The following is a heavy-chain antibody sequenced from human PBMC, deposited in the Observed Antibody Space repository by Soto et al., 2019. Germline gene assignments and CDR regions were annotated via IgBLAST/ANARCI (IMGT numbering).Heavy chain of an antibody. J-gene: IGHJ6*03. CDR3: AIGVYYYGSGSYYPYYYSYMDV. CDR1: GYTFTSYD. D-gene: IGHD3-10*01. CDR2: MNPNSGNT. Sequence: ASVKVSCKASGYTFTSYDINWVRQATGQGLEWMGWMNPNSGNTGYAQKFQGRVTMTRNTSISTAYMELSSLRSEDTAVYYCAIGVYYYGSGSYYPYYYSYMDVWGKGTTVTVSS. V-gene: IGHV1-8*01.